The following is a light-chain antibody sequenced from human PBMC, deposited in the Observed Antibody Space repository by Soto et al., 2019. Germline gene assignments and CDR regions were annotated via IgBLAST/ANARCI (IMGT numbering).Light chain of an antibody. Sequence: EIVLTQSPGTLSLSPGERATLSCRASQSVSSNYLAWYQQKPGQAHRLLIYGASTRATGIPARFSGSGSGTEFTLTISSLQSEDFAVYYCQQYNNWPTWTFGQGTKLDIK. CDR1: QSVSSN. CDR2: GAS. CDR3: QQYNNWPTWT. V-gene: IGKV3-15*01. J-gene: IGKJ1*01.